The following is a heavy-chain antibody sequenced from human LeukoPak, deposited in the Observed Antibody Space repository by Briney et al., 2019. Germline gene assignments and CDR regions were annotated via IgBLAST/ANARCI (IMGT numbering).Heavy chain of an antibody. Sequence: ASETLSLTCSVSGGSISSYYWNWIRQPPGNGLEWIGYISYSGSTNYNPSLKSRVTISVDTSKNQFSLQLSSVTAADTAVYYCARLTSGAVIWGQGTLVTVSS. CDR3: ARLTSGAVI. V-gene: IGHV4-59*08. CDR1: GGSISSYY. J-gene: IGHJ4*02. CDR2: ISYSGST. D-gene: IGHD2-15*01.